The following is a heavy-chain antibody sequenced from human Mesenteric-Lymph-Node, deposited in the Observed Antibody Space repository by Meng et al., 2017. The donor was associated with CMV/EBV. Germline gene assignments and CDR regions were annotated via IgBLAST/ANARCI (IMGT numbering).Heavy chain of an antibody. V-gene: IGHV3-23*01. CDR2: ISGSGGNS. Sequence: GRSLRLSCAASGFTFSTYAMSWVRPAPGKGLEWVSAISGSGGNSFYTDSVKGRFTISRDNSKNTLSLQMNSLRAEDTAIYYCARERTTSFGVVMAPPEGFDIWGQGTMVTVSS. D-gene: IGHD3-3*01. CDR1: GFTFSTYA. CDR3: ARERTTSFGVVMAPPEGFDI. J-gene: IGHJ3*02.